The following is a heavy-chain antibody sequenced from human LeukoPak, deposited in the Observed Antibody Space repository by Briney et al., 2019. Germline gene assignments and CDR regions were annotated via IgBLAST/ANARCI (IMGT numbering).Heavy chain of an antibody. CDR1: GYTFTVYY. CDR3: ARGYSSSWYVPYGMDV. Sequence: ASVKVSCKASGYTFTVYYMHWVRQAPGQGLEWMGWINPNSGGTNYAQKFQGRVTMTRDTSISTAYMELSRLRSDDTAVYYCARGYSSSWYVPYGMDVWGQGTTVTVSS. D-gene: IGHD6-13*01. J-gene: IGHJ6*02. CDR2: INPNSGGT. V-gene: IGHV1-2*02.